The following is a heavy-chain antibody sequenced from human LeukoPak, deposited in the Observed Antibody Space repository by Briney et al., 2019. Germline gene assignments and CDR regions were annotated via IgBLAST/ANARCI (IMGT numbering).Heavy chain of an antibody. J-gene: IGHJ4*02. Sequence: GGSLRLSCAASGFTLSSYAMSWVRQAPGKGLEWVSSVSGSGSSTYYADSVKGRLTISRDNSKNTLYLQMNSLRAEDTAVYYCAKDQRGYGRIIDYWGQGTLVTISS. CDR2: VSGSGSST. V-gene: IGHV3-23*01. CDR3: AKDQRGYGRIIDY. D-gene: IGHD3-10*01. CDR1: GFTLSSYA.